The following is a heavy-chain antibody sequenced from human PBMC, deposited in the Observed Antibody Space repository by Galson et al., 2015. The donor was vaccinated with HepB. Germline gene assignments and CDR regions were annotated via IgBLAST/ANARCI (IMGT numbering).Heavy chain of an antibody. J-gene: IGHJ4*02. CDR3: ARVEYSYGYLAY. Sequence: SLRLSCAASGFTFSSYAMHWVRQAPGKGLEWVAVISYDGSNKYYADSVKGRFTISRDNSKNTLYLQMNSLRAEDTAVYYCARVEYSYGYLAYWGQGTLVTVSS. D-gene: IGHD5-18*01. CDR1: GFTFSSYA. CDR2: ISYDGSNK. V-gene: IGHV3-30*04.